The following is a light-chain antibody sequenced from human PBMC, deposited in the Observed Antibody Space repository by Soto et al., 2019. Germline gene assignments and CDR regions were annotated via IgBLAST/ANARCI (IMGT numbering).Light chain of an antibody. CDR1: STNIGNNA. CDR2: YDD. J-gene: IGLJ2*01. CDR3: AAWDHSLNGLV. Sequence: QSVLTQPPSMSEAPRQRVTISCAGSSTNIGNNAVNWYQQLPGKAPKLLIYYDDLLPSGVSDRFSGSKSGTSASLAISGLQSEDEADYYCAAWDHSLNGLVFGGGTKLTVL. V-gene: IGLV1-36*01.